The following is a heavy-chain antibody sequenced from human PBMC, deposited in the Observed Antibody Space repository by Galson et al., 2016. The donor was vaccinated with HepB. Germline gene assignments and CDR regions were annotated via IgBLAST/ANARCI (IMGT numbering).Heavy chain of an antibody. J-gene: IGHJ4*02. V-gene: IGHV7-4-1*02. D-gene: IGHD2-8*01. Sequence: SVKVSCKASGYTFTTYAMNWVRQAPGQGLECMGWTNTNTGNPTYAQGFTGRFVFSLDTSVSTAYLQISGLKAEDTAVYYCATSAGRGVYDYWGQGTLVTVSS. CDR1: GYTFTTYA. CDR2: TNTNTGNP. CDR3: ATSAGRGVYDY.